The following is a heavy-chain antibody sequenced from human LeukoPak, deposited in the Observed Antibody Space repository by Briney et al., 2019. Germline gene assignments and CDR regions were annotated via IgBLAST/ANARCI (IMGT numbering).Heavy chain of an antibody. V-gene: IGHV1-69*13. CDR3: GGVVPQYYYYYYMDV. J-gene: IGHJ6*03. CDR1: GGTFSSYA. Sequence: SVKVSCKASGGTFSSYAISWVRQAPGQGLEWMGGIIPIFGTANYAQKFQGRVTITADESTSTAYMELSSLGSEDTAVYYCGGVVPQYYYYYYMDVWGKGTTVTVSS. CDR2: IIPIFGTA.